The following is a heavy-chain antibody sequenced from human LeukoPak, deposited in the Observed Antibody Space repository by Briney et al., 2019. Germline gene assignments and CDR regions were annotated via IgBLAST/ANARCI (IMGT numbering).Heavy chain of an antibody. CDR1: GFTFDDYG. J-gene: IGHJ6*02. D-gene: IGHD1-14*01. CDR2: INWHGGAT. CDR3: ARDIDLTAGIMDV. Sequence: PGGSLRLSCATSGFTFDDYGMAWVRQVPGKGLEWVSGINWHGGATCYADSVRGRFTISRDNAKNSLYLQMNSLRAEDTAVYYCARDIDLTAGIMDVWGQGTTVTVSS. V-gene: IGHV3-20*04.